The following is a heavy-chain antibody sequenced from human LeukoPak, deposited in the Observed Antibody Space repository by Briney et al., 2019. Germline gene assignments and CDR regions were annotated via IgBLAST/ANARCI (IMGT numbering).Heavy chain of an antibody. CDR2: IYSSGST. V-gene: IGHV4-4*07. D-gene: IGHD2-2*01. CDR3: ARGQYHLLYWYFDL. Sequence: PSETLSLTCTVSGGSISSYYWSWIRQPAGKGLEWIGRIYSSGSTNYNPSLKSRVTMSVDTSKNQFSLKLSSVTAADTAVYYCARGQYHLLYWYFDLWGRGTLDTVSS. CDR1: GGSISSYY. J-gene: IGHJ2*01.